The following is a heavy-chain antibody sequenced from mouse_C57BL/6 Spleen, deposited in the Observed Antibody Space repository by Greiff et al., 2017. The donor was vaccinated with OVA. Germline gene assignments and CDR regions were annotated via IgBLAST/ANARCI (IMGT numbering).Heavy chain of an antibody. V-gene: IGHV1-63*01. J-gene: IGHJ3*01. CDR1: GYTFTNYW. Sequence: QVQLQQSGAELVRPGTSVKMSCKASGYTFTNYWIGWAKQRPGHGLEWIGDIYPGGGYTNYNEKFKGKATLTADKSSSTAYMQFSSLTSEDSAIYYCASYYYGSPFAYWGKGTLVTVSA. D-gene: IGHD1-1*01. CDR3: ASYYYGSPFAY. CDR2: IYPGGGYT.